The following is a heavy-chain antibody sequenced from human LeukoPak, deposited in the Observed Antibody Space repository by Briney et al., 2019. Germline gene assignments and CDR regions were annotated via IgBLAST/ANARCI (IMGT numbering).Heavy chain of an antibody. CDR2: ISWNSGSI. CDR1: GFTFSSYA. D-gene: IGHD3-22*01. Sequence: GGSLRLSCAASGFTFSSYAMHWVRQAPGKGLEWVSGISWNSGSIGYADSVKGRFTISRDNAKNSLYLQMDSLRAEDTALYYCPKDYYYDSSGSYYFDYWGQGTLVTVSS. CDR3: PKDYYYDSSGSYYFDY. J-gene: IGHJ4*02. V-gene: IGHV3-9*01.